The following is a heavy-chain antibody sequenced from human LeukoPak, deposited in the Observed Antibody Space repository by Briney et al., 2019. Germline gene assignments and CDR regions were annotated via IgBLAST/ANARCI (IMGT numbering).Heavy chain of an antibody. D-gene: IGHD3-22*01. J-gene: IGHJ4*02. CDR1: GFTFSDYG. CDR3: ARDWASYDSSGYPHY. Sequence: GGSLRLSCAASGFTFSDYGMHWVRQAPGKGLEWVAIIWYDGSNDYYADSVKGRFTISRDNSKNTLYLQMNSLRAEDTAVYYCARDWASYDSSGYPHYWGQGTLVTVSS. CDR2: IWYDGSND. V-gene: IGHV3-33*01.